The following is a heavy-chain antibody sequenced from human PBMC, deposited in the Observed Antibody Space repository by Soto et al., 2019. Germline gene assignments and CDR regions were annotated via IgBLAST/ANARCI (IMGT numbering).Heavy chain of an antibody. V-gene: IGHV4-39*01. Sequence: PSETLSLTCTVSGDSIISSDFYWGWVRQPPGKGLEGIGSILYLGSSHYNPSLTSRVTMSVDTSKKLFSLRLRSVTAADTALYCCARQSLALRKNNWFDPWGQGIMVTVSS. CDR2: ILYLGSS. CDR3: ARQSLALRKNNWFDP. CDR1: GDSIISSDFY. J-gene: IGHJ5*02. D-gene: IGHD3-3*02.